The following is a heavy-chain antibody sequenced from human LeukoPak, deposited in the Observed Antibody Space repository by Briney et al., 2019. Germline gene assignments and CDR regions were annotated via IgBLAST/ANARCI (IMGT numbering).Heavy chain of an antibody. V-gene: IGHV4-31*03. CDR1: GGSISSGGYY. CDR3: ARGSCSGGSCYYRGGFDP. Sequence: SQTLSLTCTVSGGSISSGGYYWSWLRQHPGKGLEWFGYIYYSGSTYYNPSLKSRVTISVDTSKNQFSLKLSSVTAADTAVYYCARGSCSGGSCYYRGGFDPWGQGTLVTVSS. CDR2: IYYSGST. D-gene: IGHD2-15*01. J-gene: IGHJ5*02.